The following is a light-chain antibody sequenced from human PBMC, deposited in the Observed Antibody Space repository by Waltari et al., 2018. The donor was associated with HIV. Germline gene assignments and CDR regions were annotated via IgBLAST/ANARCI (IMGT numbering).Light chain of an antibody. V-gene: IGLV2-14*01. CDR2: EVT. J-gene: IGLJ2*01. Sequence: QSALTQPASVSGSPGQSITISCTGTYRDVGGYNSVSWYQQRPGKPPKLIIYEVTNRPSGVSIRFSGFRSGNTASLTISGLQSEDEGDYYCSSYTNRNILDVLFGGGTKVTVL. CDR3: SSYTNRNILDVL. CDR1: YRDVGGYNS.